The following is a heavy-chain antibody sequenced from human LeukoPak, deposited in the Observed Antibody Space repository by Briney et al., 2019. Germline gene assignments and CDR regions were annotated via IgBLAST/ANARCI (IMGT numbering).Heavy chain of an antibody. V-gene: IGHV3-23*01. CDR2: ISGSGGST. D-gene: IGHD5-18*01. Sequence: GSQRLSCAASGFTFSSYAMTWVRQAPGKGLEWVSAISGSGGSTYYADSVKGRFTISRDNSKNTLYLQMNSLRAEDTAVYYCAKARLRGYSYLVVYYFDYWGQGTLVTVSS. J-gene: IGHJ4*02. CDR1: GFTFSSYA. CDR3: AKARLRGYSYLVVYYFDY.